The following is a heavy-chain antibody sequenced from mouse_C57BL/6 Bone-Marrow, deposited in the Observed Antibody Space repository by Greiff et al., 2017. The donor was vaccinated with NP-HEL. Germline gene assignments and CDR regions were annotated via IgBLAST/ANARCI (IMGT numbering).Heavy chain of an antibody. V-gene: IGHV1-9*01. CDR3: ARYRIGRGYFDV. CDR1: GYTFTGYW. J-gene: IGHJ1*03. Sequence: QVQLQQSGAELMKPGASVKLSCKATGYTFTGYWIEWVKQRPGHGLEWIGEILPGSGSTNHNEKFKGKATFTADKSSNTAYMQLSSLTTEDSAIYYCARYRIGRGYFDVWGTGTTVTVSS. CDR2: ILPGSGST.